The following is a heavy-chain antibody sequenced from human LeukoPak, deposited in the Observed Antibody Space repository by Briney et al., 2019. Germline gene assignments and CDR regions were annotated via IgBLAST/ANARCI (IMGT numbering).Heavy chain of an antibody. Sequence: GGSLRLSCAASEFTFSNYWMHWVRQAPGEGLVWVSRIDNDGRDTIYADSVKGRFTISRDNGKNTLYLQMNSLRAEDTAVYYCARGGYHHGFDIWGQGTLVTASS. J-gene: IGHJ3*02. CDR3: ARGGYHHGFDI. CDR1: EFTFSNYW. CDR2: IDNDGRDT. D-gene: IGHD1-14*01. V-gene: IGHV3-74*01.